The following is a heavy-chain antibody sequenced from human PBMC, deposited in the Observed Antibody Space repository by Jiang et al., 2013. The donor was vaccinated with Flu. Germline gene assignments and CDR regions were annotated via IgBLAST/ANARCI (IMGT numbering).Heavy chain of an antibody. J-gene: IGHJ5*02. CDR1: GGSISSGGYS. CDR2: IYHSGST. D-gene: IGHD3-10*01. Sequence: SGLVKPSETLSLTCAVSGGSISSGGYSWSWIRQPPGKGLEWIGYIYHSGSTYYNPSLKSRVTISVDRSKNQFSLKLSSVTAADTAVYYCARGGSGSYVRFDPWGQGTLVTVSS. V-gene: IGHV4-30-2*01. CDR3: ARGGSGSYVRFDP.